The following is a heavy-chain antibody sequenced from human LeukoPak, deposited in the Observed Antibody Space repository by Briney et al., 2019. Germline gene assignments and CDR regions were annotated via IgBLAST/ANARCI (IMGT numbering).Heavy chain of an antibody. CDR2: IYYSGIT. CDR1: GASISGSSHYF. V-gene: IGHV4-39*01. J-gene: IGHJ5*02. D-gene: IGHD1-14*01. Sequence: SETLSLTCTVSGASISGSSHYFWGWIRQTPGKGLEWIGSIYYSGITYYTPSLKSRLTISVDTSKNQFSLKLSSVTAADTAVYYCARAQTTDPNWFDPWGQGTLVTVSS. CDR3: ARAQTTDPNWFDP.